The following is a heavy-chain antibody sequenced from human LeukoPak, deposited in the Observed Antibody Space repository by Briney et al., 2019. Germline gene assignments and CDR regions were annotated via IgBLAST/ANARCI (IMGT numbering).Heavy chain of an antibody. CDR3: ARGHRITIFGVRYPGNYFDY. V-gene: IGHV1-8*01. CDR2: MNPSSGNT. Sequence: ASVKVSCKASGYTFTSYDINWVRQATGQGLEWMGWMNPSSGNTGYAQKFQGRVTMTRNTSISTAYMELSSLRSEDTAVYYCARGHRITIFGVRYPGNYFDYWGQGTLVTVSS. J-gene: IGHJ4*02. CDR1: GYTFTSYD. D-gene: IGHD3-3*01.